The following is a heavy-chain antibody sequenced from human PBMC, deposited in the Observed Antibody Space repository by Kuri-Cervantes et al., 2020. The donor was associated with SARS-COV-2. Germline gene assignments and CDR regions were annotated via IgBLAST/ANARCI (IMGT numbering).Heavy chain of an antibody. D-gene: IGHD6-13*01. CDR3: AKTSRSASSWFGHFDY. J-gene: IGHJ4*02. CDR1: GFSLRDFG. CDR2: TSHNGKEN. Sequence: GESLKISCVASGFSLRDFGMHWVRQAPGKGLEWVAATSHNGKENYHGDSVKGRFTISRDNSKNTLYLEMDSLRTDDTSVYFCAKTSRSASSWFGHFDYWGQGSLVTVSS. V-gene: IGHV3-30*18.